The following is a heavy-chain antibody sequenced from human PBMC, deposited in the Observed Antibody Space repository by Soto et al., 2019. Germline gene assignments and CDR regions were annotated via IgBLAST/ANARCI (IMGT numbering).Heavy chain of an antibody. V-gene: IGHV3-74*01. CDR2: INSDGSST. CDR1: GFTFSSYW. D-gene: IGHD6-13*01. Sequence: EVQLVESGGGLVQPGGSLRLSCAASGFTFSSYWMHWIRQAPGKGLVWVSRINSDGSSTSYADSVKGRFTISRDNAKNTLYLQMNSLRAEDTAVYYCARGGRIAAAGIDYWGQGTLVTVSS. J-gene: IGHJ4*02. CDR3: ARGGRIAAAGIDY.